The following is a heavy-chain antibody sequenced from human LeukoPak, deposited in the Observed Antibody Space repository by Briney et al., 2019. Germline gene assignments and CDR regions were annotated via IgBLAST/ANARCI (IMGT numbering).Heavy chain of an antibody. D-gene: IGHD3-10*01. CDR2: VWYTGSA. Sequence: SETRSLTCTVSGGSISSSSCYWGWIRQPPGKGLGWIASVWYTGSAYFTPSINNRVTISLETSNSQFSLKLSFVSAADAAVYYCARRRPGSDIDFWGHGTLVTV. V-gene: IGHV4-39*01. J-gene: IGHJ4*01. CDR1: GGSISSSSCY. CDR3: ARRRPGSDIDF.